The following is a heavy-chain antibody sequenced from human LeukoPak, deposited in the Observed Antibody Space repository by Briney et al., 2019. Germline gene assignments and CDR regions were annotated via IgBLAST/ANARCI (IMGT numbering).Heavy chain of an antibody. CDR3: ARVLGEYCSSTSCFFDY. Sequence: SETLSLTCTVSGGSISTYYWSWIRQPPGKGREWVGYIYYSGSTNYNPSLKSRVTISVDPSKNQFSLKLSSVTAAATAVYYCARVLGEYCSSTSCFFDYWGQESWSPSPQ. D-gene: IGHD2-2*01. CDR1: GGSISTYY. J-gene: IGHJ4*01. CDR2: IYYSGST. V-gene: IGHV4-59*01.